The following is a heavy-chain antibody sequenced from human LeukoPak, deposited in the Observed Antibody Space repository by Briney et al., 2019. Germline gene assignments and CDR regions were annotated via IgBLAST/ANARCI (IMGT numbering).Heavy chain of an antibody. D-gene: IGHD3-10*01. CDR1: GGTFSSYA. Sequence: VASVKVSCKASGGTFSSYAISWVRQAPGQGLEWMGWINPNSGGTNYAQKFQGRVTMTRDTSISTAYMELSRLTSDDTAVYYCARALGRQHFYGSGTYKKNYYYMDVWGKGTMVTISS. V-gene: IGHV1-2*02. J-gene: IGHJ6*03. CDR2: INPNSGGT. CDR3: ARALGRQHFYGSGTYKKNYYYMDV.